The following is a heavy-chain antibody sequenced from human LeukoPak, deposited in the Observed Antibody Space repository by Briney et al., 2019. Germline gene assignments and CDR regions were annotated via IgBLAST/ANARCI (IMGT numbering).Heavy chain of an antibody. CDR1: GGSFSGYF. D-gene: IGHD3-16*02. J-gene: IGHJ6*04. CDR2: INHSGTT. CDR3: ARVGHLSFRTPDV. V-gene: IGHV4-34*01. Sequence: SETLSLTCAVHGGSFSGYFWSWIRQPPGEGREWIGEINHSGTTNYNPSLKSRVTISVDTTKNQFSLKLSYVTAADTAVYYWARVGHLSFRTPDVWGKGTTVTVSS.